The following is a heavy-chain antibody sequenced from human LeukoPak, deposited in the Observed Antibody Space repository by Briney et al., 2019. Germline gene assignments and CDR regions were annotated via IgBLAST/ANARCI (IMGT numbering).Heavy chain of an antibody. J-gene: IGHJ6*03. Sequence: SETLSLTCAVYGGSFSGYYWSWIRQPPGKGLEWIGEINHRGSTNYNPSLKSRVTISVDTSKNQFSLKLSSVTAADTAVYYCARHSTTVTTSYYYMDVWGKGTTVTVSS. V-gene: IGHV4-34*01. CDR2: INHRGST. D-gene: IGHD4-11*01. CDR1: GGSFSGYY. CDR3: ARHSTTVTTSYYYMDV.